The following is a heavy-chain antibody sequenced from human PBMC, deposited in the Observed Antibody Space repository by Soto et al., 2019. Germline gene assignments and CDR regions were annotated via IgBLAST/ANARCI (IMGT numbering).Heavy chain of an antibody. CDR3: ARPGDFRSPYNWFDP. CDR1: GGSISSSSYY. V-gene: IGHV4-39*01. J-gene: IGHJ5*02. Sequence: QLQLQESGPGLVKPSETLSLTCTVSGGSISSSSYYWGWIRQPPGKGLEWIGSIYYSGSTYYNPSLKSRVTISVDTSKNQFSLKLSSVTAADTAVYYCARPGDFRSPYNWFDPWGQGTLVTVSS. CDR2: IYYSGST.